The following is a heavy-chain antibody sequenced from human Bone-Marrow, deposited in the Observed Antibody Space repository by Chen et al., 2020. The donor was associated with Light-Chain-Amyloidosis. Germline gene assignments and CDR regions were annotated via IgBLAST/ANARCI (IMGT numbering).Heavy chain of an antibody. D-gene: IGHD5-18*01. V-gene: IGHV3-30*03. Sequence: VQLVESGGGLVKPGGSLRLSCAASGFTFSSYGMHWVRQAPGKGLEWVAVISYDGSNKYYADSVKGRFTISRDNSKNTLYLQMNSLRAEDTAVYYCASPLGWIQLWCLDYWGQGTLVTVSS. CDR3: ASPLGWIQLWCLDY. CDR1: GFTFSSYG. J-gene: IGHJ4*02. CDR2: ISYDGSNK.